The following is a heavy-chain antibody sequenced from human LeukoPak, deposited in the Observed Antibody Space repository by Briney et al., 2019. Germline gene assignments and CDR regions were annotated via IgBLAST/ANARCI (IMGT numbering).Heavy chain of an antibody. V-gene: IGHV3-21*01. D-gene: IGHD2-21*02. CDR1: GFTFSTYS. CDR3: ARDCGGDCYRDY. Sequence: GGSLRLSCAASGFTFSTYSMNWVRQAPGKALEWGSSISSTSTYIYYANSVKGRFTISRDNAKNSLYLQMNSLRAEDTAVYYCARDCGGDCYRDYWGQGTLVTVSS. J-gene: IGHJ4*02. CDR2: ISSTSTYI.